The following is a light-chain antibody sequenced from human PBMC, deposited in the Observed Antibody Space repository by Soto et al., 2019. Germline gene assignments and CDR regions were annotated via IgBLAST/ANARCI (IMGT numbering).Light chain of an antibody. CDR3: QQYGRSPGLFT. CDR2: DAS. J-gene: IGKJ3*01. V-gene: IGKV3-20*01. CDR1: QSVSSTY. Sequence: EIVLTQSPGTLSLSPGERATLSCGASQSVSSTYLAWYQQKPGQAPRLLIYDASNRATGIPDRFSGSGSGTDFTLTISRLEPEDFAVYYCQQYGRSPGLFTFGPGTKVDIK.